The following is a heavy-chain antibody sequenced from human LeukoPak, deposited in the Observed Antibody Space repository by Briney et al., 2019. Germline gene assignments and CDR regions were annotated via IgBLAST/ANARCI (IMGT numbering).Heavy chain of an antibody. J-gene: IGHJ4*02. D-gene: IGHD3-10*01. CDR3: ARQGSTRNYVFDD. Sequence: SETLSLSCTVSGGSINRDYWSWIRQPPGKGLEWIGCIYYSGNTNYNPSLKSRVTISVDTSNNQFSVKLSSVTAADTAVYYCARQGSTRNYVFDDWGQGTLVTVSS. V-gene: IGHV4-59*01. CDR2: IYYSGNT. CDR1: GGSINRDY.